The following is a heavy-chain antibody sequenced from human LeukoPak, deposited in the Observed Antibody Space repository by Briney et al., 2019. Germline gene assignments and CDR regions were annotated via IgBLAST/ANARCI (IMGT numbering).Heavy chain of an antibody. CDR2: IYYSGST. D-gene: IGHD3-22*01. CDR1: GGSISSYY. J-gene: IGHJ4*02. Sequence: PSETLSLTCTVSGGSISSYYWSWIRQPPGKGLEWIGYIYYSGSTNYNPSLKSRVTISVDTSKNQFSLKLSSVTAADTAAYYCAREGSYYDSSGYYPVWGQGTLVTVSS. CDR3: AREGSYYDSSGYYPV. V-gene: IGHV4-59*01.